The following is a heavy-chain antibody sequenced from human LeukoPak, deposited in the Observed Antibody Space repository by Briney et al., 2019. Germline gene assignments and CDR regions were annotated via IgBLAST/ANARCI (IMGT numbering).Heavy chain of an antibody. CDR3: ARDPNRVRQQLVESGFTGYSYGMDV. J-gene: IGHJ6*02. CDR2: IFSDGSKE. D-gene: IGHD6-13*01. CDR1: GFTFSSYG. Sequence: GGSLRLSCAASGFTFSSYGMHWVRQAPGKGLEWVAVIFSDGSKEFYTDSVKGRFTISSDNSKNTLYLQMNSLRAEDTAVYYCARDPNRVRQQLVESGFTGYSYGMDVWGQGTTVTVSS. V-gene: IGHV3-30*12.